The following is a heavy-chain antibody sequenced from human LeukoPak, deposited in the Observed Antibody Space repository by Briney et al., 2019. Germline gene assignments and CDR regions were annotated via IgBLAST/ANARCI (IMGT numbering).Heavy chain of an antibody. CDR2: ISGSGGST. CDR1: GFTFSSYA. Sequence: PGGSLRLSCAASGFTFSSYAMSWVRQAPGKGLEWVSAISGSGGSTYYADSVKGRFTISRDNSKNMLYPQMNSLRGEDTALYYCAKDFYSGSYYYFDYWGQGTLVTVSS. D-gene: IGHD1-26*01. CDR3: AKDFYSGSYYYFDY. J-gene: IGHJ4*02. V-gene: IGHV3-23*01.